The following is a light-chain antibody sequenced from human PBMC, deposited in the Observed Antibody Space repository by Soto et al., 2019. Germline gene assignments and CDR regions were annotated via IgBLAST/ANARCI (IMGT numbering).Light chain of an antibody. J-gene: IGKJ5*01. V-gene: IGKV3-15*01. Sequence: EIVMTQSPATLSVSPGERATLSCRASQSVSGNLAWYQQKPGQAPRLLNYGASTRPTGIPARFSGSGSGTEFTLTISSLQSEDFAVYYCQQYNNWPPTFGQGTRLEIK. CDR3: QQYNNWPPT. CDR2: GAS. CDR1: QSVSGN.